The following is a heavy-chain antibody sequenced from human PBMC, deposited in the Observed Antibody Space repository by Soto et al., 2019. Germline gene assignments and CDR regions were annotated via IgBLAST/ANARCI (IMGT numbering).Heavy chain of an antibody. Sequence: EVQLVESGGGLIQPGGSLRLSCAASGFTVSSNYMSWVRQAPGKGLEWVSVIYSGGSTYYADSVKGRFTISRDISKNTLYLQMNSLRAEDTAVYYCARGGDPKYCGGDCYLDYWGQGTLVTVSS. J-gene: IGHJ4*02. D-gene: IGHD2-21*02. CDR1: GFTVSSNY. V-gene: IGHV3-53*01. CDR2: IYSGGST. CDR3: ARGGDPKYCGGDCYLDY.